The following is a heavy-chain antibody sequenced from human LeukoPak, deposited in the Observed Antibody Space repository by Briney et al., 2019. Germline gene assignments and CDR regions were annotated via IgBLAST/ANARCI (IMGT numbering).Heavy chain of an antibody. CDR2: IWYDGSYK. J-gene: IGHJ4*02. D-gene: IGHD1-26*01. Sequence: PGGSLRLSCAASGFTFSNYGMHWVRQAPGKGLEWVAVIWYDGSYKYYVDSVKGRFTISRDNSKNTLYLQMNSLRAEDTAVYYCAKPTRGSGSFLIDYWGQGTLVTVCS. CDR1: GFTFSNYG. V-gene: IGHV3-33*06. CDR3: AKPTRGSGSFLIDY.